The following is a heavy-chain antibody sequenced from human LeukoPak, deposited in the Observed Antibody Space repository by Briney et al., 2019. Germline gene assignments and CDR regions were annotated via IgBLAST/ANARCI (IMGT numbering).Heavy chain of an antibody. Sequence: GGSLRLSCAASGFTFSSYGMHWVRQAPGKGLEWVAVISYDGSNKYYADSVKGRFTISRDNSKNTLYLQMNSLRAEDTAVYYCAKEWIFSGSHYNYFDYWGQGTLVTVSS. CDR1: GFTFSSYG. CDR3: AKEWIFSGSHYNYFDY. V-gene: IGHV3-30*18. CDR2: ISYDGSNK. D-gene: IGHD3-10*01. J-gene: IGHJ4*02.